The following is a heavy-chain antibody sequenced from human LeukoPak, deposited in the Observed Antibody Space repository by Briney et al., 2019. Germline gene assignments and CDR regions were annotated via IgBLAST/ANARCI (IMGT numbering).Heavy chain of an antibody. Sequence: GGSLRLSCAASGFTFSSYSMNWVRQAPGKGLEWVSSISSSSSYIYYADSVKGRFTISRDNSKNTLYLQVNSLTAEDTAVYYCAKGRGSSGSAEFDYWGQGTLVTVSS. D-gene: IGHD3-10*01. CDR1: GFTFSSYS. J-gene: IGHJ4*02. CDR2: ISSSSSYI. CDR3: AKGRGSSGSAEFDY. V-gene: IGHV3-21*01.